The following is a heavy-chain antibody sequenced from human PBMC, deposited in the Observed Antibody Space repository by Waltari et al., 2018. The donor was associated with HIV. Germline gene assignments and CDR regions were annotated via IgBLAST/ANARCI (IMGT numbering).Heavy chain of an antibody. D-gene: IGHD3-16*01. CDR2: ITRSGRET. Sequence: EEQLLESGGDLVRPGGSLTLSCAASGFTLRSYVVNWVRQAPGKGRGGVPGITRSGRETHYADSVRGRFTISRDNSKNTVQLQMNSRTVEDTAVYFCAKTKFGELLYYLDSWGRGTTVIVTA. J-gene: IGHJ4*02. V-gene: IGHV3-23*01. CDR3: AKTKFGELLYYLDS. CDR1: GFTLRSYV.